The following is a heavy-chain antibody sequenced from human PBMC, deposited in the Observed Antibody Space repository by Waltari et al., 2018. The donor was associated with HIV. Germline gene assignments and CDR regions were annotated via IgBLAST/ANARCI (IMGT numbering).Heavy chain of an antibody. CDR3: TTGSSGAEDY. Sequence: EVQLVESGGGLVKPGESLRVSCAASVFDFKKYWISWFRQAPEKGLEWVGRIKSKQSGGTVDYAAPVKGRFTISRDDSKNMMYLQMDSLESEDTAVYYCTTGSSGAEDYWGQGTLVTVSS. V-gene: IGHV3-15*01. CDR1: VFDFKKYW. CDR2: IKSKQSGGTV. J-gene: IGHJ4*02. D-gene: IGHD3-22*01.